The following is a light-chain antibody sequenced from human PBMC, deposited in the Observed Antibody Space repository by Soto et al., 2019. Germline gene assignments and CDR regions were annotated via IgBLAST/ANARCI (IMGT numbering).Light chain of an antibody. V-gene: IGKV3-15*01. CDR2: GAS. CDR1: QSVSSD. CDR3: QQYNNWPPWT. Sequence: EIVMTQSPATLSVSPGERATLSCRASQSVSSDLAWYQQKPGQAPRLLIYGASTRATGIPARFSGSGSGTVFTLNISSLQSEDFAVHYYQQYNNWPPWTFGQGTKVEI. J-gene: IGKJ1*01.